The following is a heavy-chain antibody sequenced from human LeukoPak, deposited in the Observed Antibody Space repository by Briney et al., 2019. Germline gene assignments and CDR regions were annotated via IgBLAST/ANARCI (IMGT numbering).Heavy chain of an antibody. Sequence: SETLSLTCNVSGGSINRSPNSWGWIRQPPGKGLEWIGFPFYGGDTYYNPSLKSRVAISVDTFKNQFSLKLTSVTAADTAVYFCARHDGYNYARIDYWGQGTLVTVSS. V-gene: IGHV4-39*01. CDR1: GGSINRSPNS. CDR2: PFYGGDT. J-gene: IGHJ4*02. D-gene: IGHD5-18*01. CDR3: ARHDGYNYARIDY.